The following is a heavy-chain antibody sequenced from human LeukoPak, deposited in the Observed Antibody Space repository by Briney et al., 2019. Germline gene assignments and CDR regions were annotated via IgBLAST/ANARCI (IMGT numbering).Heavy chain of an antibody. V-gene: IGHV4-34*01. Sequence: PSQTLSLTCTVSGGSISGYHWSWIRQPPGKGLEWIGEINHSGSTNYNPSLKSRVTISVDTSKNQFSLKLSSVTAADTAVYYCAREGLGSYYDFWSGPGVWGQGTTVTVSS. D-gene: IGHD3-3*01. CDR3: AREGLGSYYDFWSGPGV. CDR2: INHSGST. CDR1: GGSISGYH. J-gene: IGHJ6*02.